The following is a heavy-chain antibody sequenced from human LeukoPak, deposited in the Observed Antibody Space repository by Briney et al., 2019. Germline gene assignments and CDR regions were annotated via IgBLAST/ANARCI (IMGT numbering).Heavy chain of an antibody. V-gene: IGHV1-2*02. D-gene: IGHD3-9*01. Sequence: GASVKVSCKASGYTFTGYYMHWVRQAPGQGLEWMGWINPNSGGTNYAQKFQGRVTMTRDTSISTAYMELSRLRSDDTAVYYCARDHVDILTDINWFDPWGQGTLVTVSS. CDR2: INPNSGGT. CDR1: GYTFTGYY. CDR3: ARDHVDILTDINWFDP. J-gene: IGHJ5*02.